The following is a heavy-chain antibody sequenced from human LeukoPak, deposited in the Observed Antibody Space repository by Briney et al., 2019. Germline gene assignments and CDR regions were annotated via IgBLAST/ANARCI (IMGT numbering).Heavy chain of an antibody. CDR1: GGSISSSNCY. CDR2: IYYSGTT. D-gene: IGHD1-14*01. Sequence: SETLSLTCTVSGGSISSSNCYWGWVRQPPGKGLEWIGSIYYSGTTFYKPALKSRVTISVDTSKNQFSLKLSSVTAADTAVYYCAGEITSSCHHWGQGTLVTVSS. J-gene: IGHJ1*01. V-gene: IGHV4-39*01. CDR3: AGEITSSCHH.